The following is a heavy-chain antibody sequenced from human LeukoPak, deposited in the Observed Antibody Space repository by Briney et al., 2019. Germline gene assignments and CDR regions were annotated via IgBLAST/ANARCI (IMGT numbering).Heavy chain of an antibody. CDR3: AREWRGYDSSGYLSPFDY. CDR2: INPNSGGT. J-gene: IGHJ4*02. D-gene: IGHD3-22*01. Sequence: VASVKVSCKASGYTFTGYYMHWVRQAPGQGLEWMGWINPNSGGTNYAQKFQGWVTMTRDTSIGTAYMELSRLRSDDTAVYYCAREWRGYDSSGYLSPFDYWGQGTLVTVSS. CDR1: GYTFTGYY. V-gene: IGHV1-2*04.